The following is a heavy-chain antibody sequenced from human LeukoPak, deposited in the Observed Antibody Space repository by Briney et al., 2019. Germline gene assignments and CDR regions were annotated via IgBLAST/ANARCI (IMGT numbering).Heavy chain of an antibody. CDR1: DFTFSDYY. D-gene: IGHD3-10*01. V-gene: IGHV3-11*04. J-gene: IGHJ4*02. CDR3: ATLNYYSGSASYYSDY. CDR2: ISSGSHTI. Sequence: PGGSLLLSCDASDFTFSDYYMSCGRQAPGKGLEWVSCISSGSHTISYADSVKGRFTISRDNAKNSLYLQMNSLRAEDTTVYYCATLNYYSGSASYYSDYSGEGTLVTVSS.